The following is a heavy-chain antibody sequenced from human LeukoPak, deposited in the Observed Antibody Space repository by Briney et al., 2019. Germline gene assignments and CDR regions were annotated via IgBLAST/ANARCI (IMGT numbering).Heavy chain of an antibody. CDR3: ARDGSRVPNPYCSSTSCHDAFDI. Sequence: SVKVSCKASGGTFSSYVISWVRQAPGQGLEWMGAIIPIFGTANYAQKFQGRVTITADESTSTAYMELSSLRSEDTAVYYCARDGSRVPNPYCSSTSCHDAFDIWGQGTMVTVSS. J-gene: IGHJ3*02. D-gene: IGHD2-2*01. CDR1: GGTFSSYV. CDR2: IIPIFGTA. V-gene: IGHV1-69*01.